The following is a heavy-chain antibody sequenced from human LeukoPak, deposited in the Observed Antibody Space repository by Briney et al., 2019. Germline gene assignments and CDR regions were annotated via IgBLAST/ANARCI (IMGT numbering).Heavy chain of an antibody. Sequence: PGGSLRLSCAASGFTFSSYAMHWVRQAPGKGLEWVAVISYDGSNKYYADSVKGRFTISRDNSKNTLYLQMNSLRAEDTAVYYCAREVGIAARQDFDYWGQGTLVTVSS. V-gene: IGHV3-30-3*01. CDR3: AREVGIAARQDFDY. D-gene: IGHD6-6*01. J-gene: IGHJ4*02. CDR2: ISYDGSNK. CDR1: GFTFSSYA.